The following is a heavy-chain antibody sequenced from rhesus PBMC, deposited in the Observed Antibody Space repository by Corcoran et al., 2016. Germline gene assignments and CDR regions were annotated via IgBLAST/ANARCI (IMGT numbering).Heavy chain of an antibody. V-gene: IGHV4-165*01. D-gene: IGHD4-23*01. J-gene: IGHJ4*01. CDR3: ARLSDSNYKYYFDY. Sequence: QVQLQESGPGLVKPSETLSLTCAVSGGSFSGYYWGWIRPPPGKGLEWIGYISGSRGNNDDNPTLKSRVTISTDTSKNQFSRKLSSVTAADTAVYYCARLSDSNYKYYFDYWGQGVLVTVSS. CDR2: ISGSRGNN. CDR1: GGSFSGYY.